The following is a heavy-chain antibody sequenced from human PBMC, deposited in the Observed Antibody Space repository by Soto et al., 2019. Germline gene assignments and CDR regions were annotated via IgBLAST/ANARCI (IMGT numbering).Heavy chain of an antibody. D-gene: IGHD5-18*01. CDR1: GFIFSNYG. V-gene: IGHV3-30*03. CDR2: ISYDGSDK. CDR3: ARETVDTTLARFDY. Sequence: PGGSLRLSCAASGFIFSNYGMHWVRQAPGKGLEWVAVISYDGSDKYYADSVKGRFTISRDKSKKTLYVQMNSLRREDTAVYYCARETVDTTLARFDYRGQGTLVTVSS. J-gene: IGHJ4*02.